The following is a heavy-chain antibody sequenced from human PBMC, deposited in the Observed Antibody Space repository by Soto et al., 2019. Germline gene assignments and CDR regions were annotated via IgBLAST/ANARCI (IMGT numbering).Heavy chain of an antibody. Sequence: SETLSLTCTVSGGSISSGDYYWSWIRQPPGKGLEWIGYIYYSGSTYYNPSLKSRVTISVDTSKNQFSLKLSSVTAADTAMYYCARGQGIWGSYRDYYFDYWGQGALVTVSS. CDR1: GGSISSGDYY. J-gene: IGHJ4*02. CDR3: ARGQGIWGSYRDYYFDY. V-gene: IGHV4-30-4*01. D-gene: IGHD3-16*02. CDR2: IYYSGST.